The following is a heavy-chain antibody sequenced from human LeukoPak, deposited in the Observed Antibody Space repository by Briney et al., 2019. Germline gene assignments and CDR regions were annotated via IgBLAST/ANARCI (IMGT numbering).Heavy chain of an antibody. Sequence: GGSLRLSCAASGFTFSSYAMSWVRQAPGKGLEWVSAISGSGGSTYYADSVKGRFTISRDNSKNTLYLQMNSLRVEDTAVYYCAKWDIVVVPAATTDYWGQGTLVTVSS. J-gene: IGHJ4*02. CDR1: GFTFSSYA. CDR3: AKWDIVVVPAATTDY. CDR2: ISGSGGST. V-gene: IGHV3-23*01. D-gene: IGHD2-2*01.